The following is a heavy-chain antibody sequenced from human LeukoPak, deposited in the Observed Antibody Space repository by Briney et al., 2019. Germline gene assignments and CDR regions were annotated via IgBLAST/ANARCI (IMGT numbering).Heavy chain of an antibody. CDR3: STVDNSGSSPPFDY. Sequence: PGGSLRLSCAASGFTFTNAWMRWVRQAPGKGLEWVGRIKSESYGGTTEYAAHVKGRFTISRDDSTNTLYLQMNSLKNEDTAVYYCSTVDNSGSSPPFDYWGQGTLVTVSS. CDR1: GFTFTNAW. V-gene: IGHV3-15*01. CDR2: IKSESYGGTT. J-gene: IGHJ4*02. D-gene: IGHD6-19*01.